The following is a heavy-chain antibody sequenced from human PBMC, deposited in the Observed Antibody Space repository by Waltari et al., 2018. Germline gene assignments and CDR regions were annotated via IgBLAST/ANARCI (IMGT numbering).Heavy chain of an antibody. D-gene: IGHD1-1*01. CDR3: VKALFASGMKYGVDV. CDR2: ITSDGTDT. Sequence: EVQLVESGGGLVQPGGSLRLSCAASGFPFNNFDVGWVRQASGKGLEWVSHITSDGTDTYYADSLKGRFTVSRDDSRKTLFLHMSSLRAADTALYYCVKALFASGMKYGVDVWGQGTRVTVSS. CDR1: GFPFNNFD. J-gene: IGHJ6*02. V-gene: IGHV3-23*04.